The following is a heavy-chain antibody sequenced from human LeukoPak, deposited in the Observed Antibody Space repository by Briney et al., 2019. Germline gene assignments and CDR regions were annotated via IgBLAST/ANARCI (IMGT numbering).Heavy chain of an antibody. CDR3: ARATYYYDSSGYSLDY. CDR2: MNPNSGNT. D-gene: IGHD3-22*01. J-gene: IGHJ4*02. V-gene: IGHV1-8*01. Sequence: ASVKVSCKASGYTFTSYDINWVGQATGQGLEWMGWMNPNSGNTGYAQKFQGRVTMTRNTSISTAYMELSSLRSEDTAVYYCARATYYYDSSGYSLDYWGQGTLVTVSS. CDR1: GYTFTSYD.